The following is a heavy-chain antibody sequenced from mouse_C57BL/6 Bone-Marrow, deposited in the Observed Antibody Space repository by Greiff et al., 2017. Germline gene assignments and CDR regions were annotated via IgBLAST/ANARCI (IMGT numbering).Heavy chain of an antibody. Sequence: EVHLVESGGGLVKPGGSLKLSCAASGFTFSSYAMSWVRQTPEKRLEWVATISDGGSYTYYPDNVKGRFTISRDNAKNNLYLQMILLKSEDTAMYYRARLSFAYWGQGTTLTVSS. CDR1: GFTFSSYA. J-gene: IGHJ2*01. V-gene: IGHV5-4*01. CDR2: ISDGGSYT. CDR3: ARLSFAY.